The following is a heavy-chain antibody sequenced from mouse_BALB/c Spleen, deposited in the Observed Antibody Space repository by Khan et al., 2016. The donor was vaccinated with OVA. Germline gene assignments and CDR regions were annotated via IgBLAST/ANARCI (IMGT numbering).Heavy chain of an antibody. CDR2: ISYRGNI. CDR3: ARNGANWGGMDY. V-gene: IGHV3-2*02. Sequence: EVQLQESGPGLVKPSQSLSLTCNVTGYSITSDYVWNWIRQFPGNKLEWMGYISYRGNIFYNPSLKSRISITRDTSKKQFFLQLKSETTEDTATYYWARNGANWGGMDYWCQGTSVSVSS. J-gene: IGHJ4*01. CDR1: GYSITSDYV. D-gene: IGHD4-1*01.